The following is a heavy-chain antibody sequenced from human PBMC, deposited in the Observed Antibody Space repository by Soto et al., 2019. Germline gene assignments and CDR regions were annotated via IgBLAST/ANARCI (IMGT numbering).Heavy chain of an antibody. J-gene: IGHJ5*02. CDR1: GFPFSHAW. CDR3: ATGLTLPVRPSFDT. D-gene: IGHD2-21*02. V-gene: IGHV3-15*01. Sequence: EVQLVESGGGLVKPGGSLRLSCATSGFPFSHAWMNWVRQVPGRGLEWVGLIKSKAEGGAADYAAPAKGRFTISRDDSKNTVYLQMNRLRGDDTAVYFCATGLTLPVRPSFDTWGQGTLLTVSS. CDR2: IKSKAEGGAA.